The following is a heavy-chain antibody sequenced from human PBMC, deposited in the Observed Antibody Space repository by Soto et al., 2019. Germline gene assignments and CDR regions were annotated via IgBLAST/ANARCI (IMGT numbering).Heavy chain of an antibody. J-gene: IGHJ4*02. CDR3: AVNPRVGEPPRPFDC. Sequence: ASVKVSCKASGYTFTSYGISWVRQAPGQGLEWMGWISAYNGNTNYAQKLQGRVTMTTDTSTSTAYMELRSLRSDDTAVYYCAVNPRVGEPPRPFDCWGQGYLVTCSS. CDR2: ISAYNGNT. CDR1: GYTFTSYG. V-gene: IGHV1-18*01. D-gene: IGHD1-26*01.